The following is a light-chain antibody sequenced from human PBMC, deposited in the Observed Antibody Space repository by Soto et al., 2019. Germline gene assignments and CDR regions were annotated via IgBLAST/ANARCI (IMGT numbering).Light chain of an antibody. CDR3: QQYNSYSRT. CDR1: QSVSRW. Sequence: DIQMTQSPSTLSAFVGDRVSITCRASQSVSRWVAWYQQKPGKAPKLLIYKASSLESGVPSRFSGSGSGTEFTLTISSLQPDDFATYYCQQYNSYSRTFGQGTKVEIK. V-gene: IGKV1-5*03. J-gene: IGKJ1*01. CDR2: KAS.